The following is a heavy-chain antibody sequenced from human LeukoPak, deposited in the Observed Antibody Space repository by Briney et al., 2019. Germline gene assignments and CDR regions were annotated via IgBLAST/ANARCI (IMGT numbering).Heavy chain of an antibody. CDR2: IYYSGST. CDR1: GGSVSSYY. J-gene: IGHJ3*02. CDR3: ARVRLSGTYLDAFDI. V-gene: IGHV4-59*02. D-gene: IGHD1-26*01. Sequence: PSETLSLSCTVSGGSVSSYYWSWIRQPPGKGLEWIGYIYYSGSTNYNPSLKSRVTISVDTSKNQFSLKLNSITTSDTAVYYCARVRLSGTYLDAFDIWGQGTMVTVSS.